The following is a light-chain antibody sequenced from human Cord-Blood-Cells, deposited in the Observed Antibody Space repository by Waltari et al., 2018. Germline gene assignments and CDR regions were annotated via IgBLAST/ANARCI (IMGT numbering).Light chain of an antibody. CDR1: SSDVGGYNY. CDR2: DVS. V-gene: IGLV2-11*01. CDR3: CSYAGSYTFDYV. Sequence: QSALTQPRSVSGSPGQSVTIYCTGTSSDVGGYNYVSWYQQHPGKAPKLMIYDVSKRPSGVPDRFSGSKSGNTASLTISGLQAEDEADYYCCSYAGSYTFDYVFGTGTKVTVL. J-gene: IGLJ1*01.